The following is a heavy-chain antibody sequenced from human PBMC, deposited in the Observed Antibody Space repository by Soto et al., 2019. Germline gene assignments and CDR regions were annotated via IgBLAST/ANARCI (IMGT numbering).Heavy chain of an antibody. V-gene: IGHV3-23*01. CDR1: GFTFSSYA. J-gene: IGHJ6*03. Sequence: EVQLLESGGGLVQPGGSLRLSCAASGFTFSSYAMSWVRQAPGKGLEWVSAISGSGGSTYYADSVKGRFTISRDNSTNTLYLQMNSLRAEDTAVYYCAKNPGISYYYYYMDVWGKGTTVTVSS. D-gene: IGHD1-20*01. CDR2: ISGSGGST. CDR3: AKNPGISYYYYYMDV.